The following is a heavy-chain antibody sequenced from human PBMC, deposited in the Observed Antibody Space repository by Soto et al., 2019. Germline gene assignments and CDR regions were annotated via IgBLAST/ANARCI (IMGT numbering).Heavy chain of an antibody. CDR1: GGSISSYY. J-gene: IGHJ6*02. D-gene: IGHD1-7*01. CDR2: IYYSGST. CDR3: ARTLELRLGYGMDV. Sequence: QVQLQESGPGLVKPSETLSLTCTASGGSISSYYWSWIRQPPGKGLEWIGYIYYSGSTNYNPSLKSRVTISVDTSKNQFSLKLSSVTAADTAVYYCARTLELRLGYGMDVWGQGTTVTVSS. V-gene: IGHV4-59*01.